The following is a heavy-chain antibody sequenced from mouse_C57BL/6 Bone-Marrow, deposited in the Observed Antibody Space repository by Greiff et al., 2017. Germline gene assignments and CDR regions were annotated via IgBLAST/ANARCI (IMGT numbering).Heavy chain of an antibody. CDR3: ARGGLLRRGFAY. V-gene: IGHV1-81*01. CDR1: GYTFTSYG. Sequence: QVQLQQSGAELARPGASVKLSCKASGYTFTSYGISWVKQRTGQGLEWIGEIYPRSGNTYYNEKFKGKATLTADKSSSTAYMELRSLTSEDSAVYFCARGGLLRRGFAYWGQVTLVTVSA. J-gene: IGHJ3*01. CDR2: IYPRSGNT. D-gene: IGHD1-1*01.